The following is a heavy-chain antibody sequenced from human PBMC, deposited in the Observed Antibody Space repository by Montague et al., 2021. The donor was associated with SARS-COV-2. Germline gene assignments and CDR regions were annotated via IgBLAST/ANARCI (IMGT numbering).Heavy chain of an antibody. CDR1: GGSISSYY. J-gene: IGHJ6*02. V-gene: IGHV4-4*07. D-gene: IGHD3-10*01. Sequence: SETLSLTCTVSGGSISSYYWSWIRQPAGKGLEWIGRIYSSGSTNYNPSLKSRVTMSVDTSKNQFSPKLSSVTAADTALYYCARGRPRSYYYGSGTYTWGGYGMDVWGQGTTVTVFS. CDR2: IYSSGST. CDR3: ARGRPRSYYYGSGTYTWGGYGMDV.